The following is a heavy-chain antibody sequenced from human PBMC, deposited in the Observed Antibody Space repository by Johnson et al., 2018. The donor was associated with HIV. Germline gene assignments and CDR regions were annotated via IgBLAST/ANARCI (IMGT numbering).Heavy chain of an antibody. V-gene: IGHV3-30-3*01. Sequence: QVQLVESGGGVVQPGRSLRLSCAASGLTFSSYAMHWVRQAPGKGLEWVAVISYDGSNKYYADSVKGRFTISRDNAKNSLYLQMNSLRAEDTAVYYCARSIAAAGTDAFDIWGQGTMVTVSS. CDR1: GLTFSSYA. CDR2: ISYDGSNK. D-gene: IGHD6-13*01. J-gene: IGHJ3*02. CDR3: ARSIAAAGTDAFDI.